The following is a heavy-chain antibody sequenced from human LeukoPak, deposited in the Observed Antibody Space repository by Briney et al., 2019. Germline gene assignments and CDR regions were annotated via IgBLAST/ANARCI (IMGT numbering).Heavy chain of an antibody. CDR3: ARGGHSSFDY. Sequence: PGGSLRLSCAASGFTFSNFWLHWVGQAPGKGLGWVSRITSDGSNINYADSVQGRFTISRDNAKNTLYLQMNSLRAEDTAVYYCARGGHSSFDYWGQGALVTVSS. D-gene: IGHD3-16*01. J-gene: IGHJ4*02. CDR2: ITSDGSNI. CDR1: GFTFSNFW. V-gene: IGHV3-74*01.